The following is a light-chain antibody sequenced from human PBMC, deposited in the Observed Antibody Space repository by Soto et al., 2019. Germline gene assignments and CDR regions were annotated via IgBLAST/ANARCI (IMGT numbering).Light chain of an antibody. J-gene: IGKJ5*01. V-gene: IGKV3-11*01. CDR2: DAS. CDR3: QQRSNWPIP. CDR1: QGVSSY. Sequence: EIVWTPSPATLSLSPGERATLSCMASQGVSSYLAWYQQKPGQAPRLLIYDASNRATGIPARFSGSGSGTDFTLTISSLEPEDFAVYYCQQRSNWPIPFGQGTRLEIK.